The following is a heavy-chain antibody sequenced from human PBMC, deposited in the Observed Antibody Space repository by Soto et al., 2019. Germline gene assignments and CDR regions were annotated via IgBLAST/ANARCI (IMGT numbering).Heavy chain of an antibody. V-gene: IGHV1-46*03. Sequence: ASVKVSCKASGYTFTSYYMHWVRQAPGQGLEWMGIINPSGGSTSYAQKFQGRVTMTRDTSTSTVYMEMSSLRSEDTAVYYCARDTPLGFWFDPWGQGTLVTVSS. CDR1: GYTFTSYY. D-gene: IGHD1-26*01. CDR3: ARDTPLGFWFDP. J-gene: IGHJ5*02. CDR2: INPSGGST.